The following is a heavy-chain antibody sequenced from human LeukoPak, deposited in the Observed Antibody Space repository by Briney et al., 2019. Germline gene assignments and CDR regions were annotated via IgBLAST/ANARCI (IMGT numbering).Heavy chain of an antibody. V-gene: IGHV1-18*01. J-gene: IGHJ5*02. CDR3: ARDKKFRIQELVNWFDP. Sequence: ASVKVSCKAAGYTFTSYGISWVRQAPGQGREWMGWISDYNGNTKYAQKFQGRLTMTTDTSTSTAYMYLRNLKSDDTGVYYCARDKKFRIQELVNWFDPWGQGTLVTVSS. CDR2: ISDYNGNT. D-gene: IGHD5-18*01. CDR1: GYTFTSYG.